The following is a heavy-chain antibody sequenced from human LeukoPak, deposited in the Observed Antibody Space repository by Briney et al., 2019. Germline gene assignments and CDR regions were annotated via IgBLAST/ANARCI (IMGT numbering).Heavy chain of an antibody. CDR2: MNPNSGNT. V-gene: IGHV1-8*01. Sequence: ASVKVSCKASGYTFTSYDVNWVRQATGQGLEWMGWMNPNSGNTGYAQKLQGRVTMTTDTSTNTAYMELSSLYSEDTAVYYCARSPMYYDILTGYYIQYYFDYWGQGTLVTVSS. J-gene: IGHJ4*02. D-gene: IGHD3-9*01. CDR3: ARSPMYYDILTGYYIQYYFDY. CDR1: GYTFTSYD.